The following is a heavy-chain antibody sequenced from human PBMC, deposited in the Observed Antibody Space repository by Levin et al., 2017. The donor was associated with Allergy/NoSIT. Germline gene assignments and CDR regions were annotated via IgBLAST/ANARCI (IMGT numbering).Heavy chain of an antibody. CDR1: GDSITTYY. D-gene: IGHD3-3*01. CDR2: IHHSGNI. V-gene: IGHV4-59*01. CDR3: ARDWSSAFDI. Sequence: GSLRLSCNVSGDSITTYYWSWIRQPPGKGLEWIGYIHHSGNINYNPSLKSRVTISVDTSKNQLSLKLNSVSAADTAVYYCARDWSSAFDIWGQGTMVTVSS. J-gene: IGHJ3*02.